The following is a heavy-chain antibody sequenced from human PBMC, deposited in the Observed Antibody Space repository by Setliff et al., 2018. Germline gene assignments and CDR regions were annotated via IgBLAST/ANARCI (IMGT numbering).Heavy chain of an antibody. Sequence: SCKASGYTFIDYGVSWVRQAPGQGLEWVGWISPYTGKTYLAPKFQDRVTLTADTSTTTAYLQLTNLRSDDTAIYFCSRLVRSCTRTSCQRLSGDEYWGQGALVTVSS. CDR2: ISPYTGKT. CDR1: GYTFIDYG. V-gene: IGHV1-18*01. J-gene: IGHJ4*02. CDR3: SRLVRSCTRTSCQRLSGDEY. D-gene: IGHD2-2*01.